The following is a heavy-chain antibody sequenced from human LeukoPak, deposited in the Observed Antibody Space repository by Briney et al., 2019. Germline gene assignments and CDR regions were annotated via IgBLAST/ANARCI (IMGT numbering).Heavy chain of an antibody. Sequence: GGSLRLSCAASGFTFSSYGMHWVRQAPGKGLEWVAFIRYDGSNKYYADSVKGRFTISRDNSKNTLYLQMNSLRAEDTAVYYCAKDMVPDLGYCSSTSCYSLDYWGQGTLVTVSP. D-gene: IGHD2-2*01. J-gene: IGHJ4*02. CDR3: AKDMVPDLGYCSSTSCYSLDY. CDR1: GFTFSSYG. V-gene: IGHV3-30*02. CDR2: IRYDGSNK.